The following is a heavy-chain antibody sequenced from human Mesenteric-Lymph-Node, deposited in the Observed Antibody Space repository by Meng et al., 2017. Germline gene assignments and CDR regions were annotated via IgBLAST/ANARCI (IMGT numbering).Heavy chain of an antibody. CDR3: ARGQKGYFDL. J-gene: IGHJ2*01. Sequence: QLQLQESGSGLVKPSPTLSLTCAVSGGSISSGGFAWRRVRQPPGKGLEWIGEINHSGSTNYNPSLNSRISISLDKSKNHFSLKVNSVTAADTAVYYCARGQKGYFDLWGRGTLVTVSS. V-gene: IGHV4-30-2*01. CDR1: GGSISSGGFA. CDR2: INHSGST.